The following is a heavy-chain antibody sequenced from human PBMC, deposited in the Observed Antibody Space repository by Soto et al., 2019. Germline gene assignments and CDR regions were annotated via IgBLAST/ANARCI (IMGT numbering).Heavy chain of an antibody. CDR1: GFNFSNAW. CDR2: VKTKTVGGTT. CDR3: STISIVSTIDH. Sequence: QLVESGGGFVKPGGSLRLSCATSGFNFSNAWLSWVRQAPGKGLEWVGRVKTKTVGGTTDYAAPVNDRFTISRDDSKNTLYLQMNSLKPEDTAMYYCSTISIVSTIDHWGQGTLVTVSA. J-gene: IGHJ4*02. D-gene: IGHD5-12*01. V-gene: IGHV3-15*01.